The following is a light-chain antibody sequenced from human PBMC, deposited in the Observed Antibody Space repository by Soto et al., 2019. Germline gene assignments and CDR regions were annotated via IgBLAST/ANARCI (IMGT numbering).Light chain of an antibody. V-gene: IGKV1-9*01. CDR3: LHDYNYPYT. CDR1: QGISSY. J-gene: IGKJ2*01. CDR2: AAS. Sequence: IQLTQSPSFLSASVGDRVRITCRASQGISSYIAWYQQKPGKAPKLLIYAASTLQSGVPSRFSGSGSGTDFTLTISSLQPEDFATYYCLHDYNYPYTFGQGTKVDIK.